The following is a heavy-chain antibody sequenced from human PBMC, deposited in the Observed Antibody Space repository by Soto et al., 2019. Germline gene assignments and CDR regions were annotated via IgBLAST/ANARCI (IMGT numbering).Heavy chain of an antibody. V-gene: IGHV4-34*01. CDR2: INHSGST. J-gene: IGHJ4*02. Sequence: QVQLQQWGAGLLKPSETLSLTCAVYGGSFSGYYWSWVRQSPRKGLEWIGEINHSGSTNYNPSLKSRLTISVDTPKNQFSLKLSSVTAADTALYYCVACDYGEYPRYWGQGSLVTVSS. CDR1: GGSFSGYY. CDR3: VACDYGEYPRY. D-gene: IGHD4-17*01.